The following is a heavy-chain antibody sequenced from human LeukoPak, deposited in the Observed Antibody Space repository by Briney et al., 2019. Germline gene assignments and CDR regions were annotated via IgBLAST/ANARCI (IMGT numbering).Heavy chain of an antibody. D-gene: IGHD3-22*01. J-gene: IGHJ4*02. CDR2: IYYSGST. Sequence: SETLSLTCTVSGDSISSYYWSWIRQPPGKGLEWIGYIYYSGSTNYNPSLKSRVTISVDTSKTQFSLKLSSVAAADTAVYYCARLRDYESSGYYPPHFDFWGQGTLVTVSS. CDR1: GDSISSYY. V-gene: IGHV4-59*08. CDR3: ARLRDYESSGYYPPHFDF.